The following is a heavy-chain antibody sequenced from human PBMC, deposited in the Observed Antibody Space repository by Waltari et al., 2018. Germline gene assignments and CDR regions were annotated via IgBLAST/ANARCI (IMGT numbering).Heavy chain of an antibody. CDR1: GDCLRDYS. J-gene: IGHJ5*02. Sequence: QVHLLESGPGLVRTSETLSLTCTVSGDCLRDYSWIWIRQCPGKGLEWVGYISYGLLTKYKPSLKSRVTISVDSSRNQFSLTLASVTAADTAVYYCARLRVHLSYPYWFDPWGQGTLVTVSS. CDR2: ISYGLLT. D-gene: IGHD3-16*02. CDR3: ARLRVHLSYPYWFDP. V-gene: IGHV4-59*08.